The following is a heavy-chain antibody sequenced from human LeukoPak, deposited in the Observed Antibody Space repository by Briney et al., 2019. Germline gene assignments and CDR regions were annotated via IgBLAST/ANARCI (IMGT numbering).Heavy chain of an antibody. CDR1: GYTFTSYD. V-gene: IGHV1-8*01. Sequence: GASVKVSCKASGYTFTSYDINWVRQATGQGLEWMGWTNPNSGHTGYAQKFQGRVTMTRNTSISTAYMELSSLRSEDTAVYYCARGYYGSGIFYYYYMDVWGKGTTVTISS. CDR3: ARGYYGSGIFYYYYMDV. CDR2: TNPNSGHT. D-gene: IGHD3-10*01. J-gene: IGHJ6*03.